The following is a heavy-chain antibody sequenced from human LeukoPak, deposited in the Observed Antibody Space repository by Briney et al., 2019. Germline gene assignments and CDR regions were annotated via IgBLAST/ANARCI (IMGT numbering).Heavy chain of an antibody. CDR3: ARDSAAAAVYYFDY. CDR2: ISTDGRDK. Sequence: PGGSLRLSCAASGFSFSNYAMHWVRQTPGEGLVGVAVISTDGRDKHYADSVKGRFSISRDNSKSTLYLQMNSLGAEDTAVYYCARDSAAAAVYYFDYWGQGTLVTVSS. V-gene: IGHV3-30*04. D-gene: IGHD6-13*01. CDR1: GFSFSNYA. J-gene: IGHJ4*02.